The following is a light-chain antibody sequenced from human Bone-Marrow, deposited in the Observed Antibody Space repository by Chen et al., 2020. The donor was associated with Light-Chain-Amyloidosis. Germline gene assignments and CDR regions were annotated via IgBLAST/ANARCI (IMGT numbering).Light chain of an antibody. V-gene: IGLV3-25*03. Sequence: SYELTQPPSVSVSPGQTARLTCSGDDLPTKYAYWYQQKPGQAPVLVIHRDTERPSGISERFSGSRSGTTATLTISGVQAEDEADYHCQSADSSGTYEVIFGGGTKLTVL. CDR3: QSADSSGTYEVI. CDR2: RDT. CDR1: DLPTKY. J-gene: IGLJ2*01.